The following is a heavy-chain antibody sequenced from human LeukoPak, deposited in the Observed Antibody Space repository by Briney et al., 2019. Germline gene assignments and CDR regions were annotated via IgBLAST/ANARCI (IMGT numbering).Heavy chain of an antibody. CDR1: GYTFTSYG. D-gene: IGHD3/OR15-3a*01. CDR3: ARRAQGPGLYYYYMDV. Sequence: ASVKVSCKASGYTFTSYGINWVRQAPGQGLEWMGWISAYNGDTNYAQKFQGRVTITADESTSTAYMELSSLTSADTAVYYCARRAQGPGLYYYYMDVWGKGTTVTISS. V-gene: IGHV1-18*01. J-gene: IGHJ6*03. CDR2: ISAYNGDT.